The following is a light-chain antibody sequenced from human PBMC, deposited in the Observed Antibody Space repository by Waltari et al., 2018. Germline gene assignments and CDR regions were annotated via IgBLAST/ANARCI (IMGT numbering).Light chain of an antibody. CDR2: EVS. J-gene: IGLJ1*01. CDR1: DSDVGAYDF. CDR3: SSYTTSSAPVV. Sequence: QSALTQPASVSGSPGQSITILCSGTDSDVGAYDFVSWYQQNPGKAPHLIIYEVSNRPSGFSNRFSASKSGHTASLTISGLQAEDEADYYCSSYTTSSAPVVFGTGTRVTVL. V-gene: IGLV2-14*01.